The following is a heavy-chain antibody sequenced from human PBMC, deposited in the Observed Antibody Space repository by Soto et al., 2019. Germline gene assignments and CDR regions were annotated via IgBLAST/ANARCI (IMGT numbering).Heavy chain of an antibody. Sequence: PSETLSLTCTVSGGSISSYYWSWIRQPPGKGLEWIGYIYYSGSTNYNPSLKSRVTISVDTSKNQFSLKLSSVTAADTAVYYCERRAPSWFDPWGQGTLVTVSS. J-gene: IGHJ5*02. V-gene: IGHV4-59*01. CDR1: GGSISSYY. CDR2: IYYSGST. CDR3: ERRAPSWFDP.